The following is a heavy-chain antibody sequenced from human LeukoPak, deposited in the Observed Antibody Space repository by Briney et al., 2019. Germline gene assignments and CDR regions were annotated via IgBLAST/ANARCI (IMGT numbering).Heavy chain of an antibody. CDR2: ISWNSGSI. D-gene: IGHD1-26*01. CDR3: AREDGEWELRAFDI. CDR1: GFTFDDYA. Sequence: GRSLRLSCAASGFTFDDYAMHWVRQTLEKGLEWVSGISWNSGSIGYADSVKGRFTISRDNAKNSLYLQMNSLRAEDTAVYYCAREDGEWELRAFDIWGQGTMVTVSS. J-gene: IGHJ3*02. V-gene: IGHV3-9*01.